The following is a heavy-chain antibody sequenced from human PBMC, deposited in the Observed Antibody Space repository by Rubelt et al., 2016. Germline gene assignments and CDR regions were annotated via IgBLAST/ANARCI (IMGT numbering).Heavy chain of an antibody. J-gene: IGHJ4*02. V-gene: IGHV1-3*01. Sequence: QVQLVQSGAEVKKPGASVKVSCKASGYTFTSYAMHWVRQAPGQRLEWMGWINACNGNTKYSQTFLGRVTITRDTSGSTAYMELSSLRSEDTAVYYCARHKSGVYVHWGQGTLVTVSS. CDR2: INACNGNT. CDR1: GYTFTSYA. D-gene: IGHD2-8*01. CDR3: ARHKSGVYVH.